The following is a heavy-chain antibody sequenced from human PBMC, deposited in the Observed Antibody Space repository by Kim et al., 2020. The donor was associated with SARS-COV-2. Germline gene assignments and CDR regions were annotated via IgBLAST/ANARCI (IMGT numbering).Heavy chain of an antibody. CDR3: VRGTEGFD. V-gene: IGHV1-18*01. CDR2: ISPYEGTT. CDR1: GYAFTGFG. J-gene: IGHJ4*02. Sequence: ASVKVSCKASGYAFTGFGVSWVRQAPGQGLEWMAWISPYEGTTVFAQNMQDRIIMTTDIPTSTAYMELRSLRSDDTAVYYGVRGTEGFDWGQGNLVTVS.